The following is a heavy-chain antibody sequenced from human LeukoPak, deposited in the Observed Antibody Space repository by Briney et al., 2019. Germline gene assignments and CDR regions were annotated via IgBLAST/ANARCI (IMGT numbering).Heavy chain of an antibody. J-gene: IGHJ4*02. V-gene: IGHV3-48*02. CDR3: ARRDWGCSYCSY. D-gene: IGHD7-27*01. CDR2: ITSGSRNI. Sequence: GGSLRLSCAASGFSFGTYTMNWVRQAPGKGLEWVSDITSGSRNINYSDSVKGRFTISRDNAKNSLYLQMSSLRDEDTAVYYCARRDWGCSYCSYWGQGTLVTVSS. CDR1: GFSFGTYT.